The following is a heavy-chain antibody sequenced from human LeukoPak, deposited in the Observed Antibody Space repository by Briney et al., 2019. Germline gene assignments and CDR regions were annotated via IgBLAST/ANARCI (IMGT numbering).Heavy chain of an antibody. D-gene: IGHD1-7*01. J-gene: IGHJ4*02. CDR2: IYHSGST. CDR1: GASISSYY. CDR3: ARGGRLELLGIRYYFDY. V-gene: IGHV4-59*12. Sequence: SETLSLTCIVSGASISSYYWTWIRQPPGKGLEWIGYIYHSGSTYYNPSLKSRVTISVDRSKNQFSLKLSSVTAADTAVYYCARGGRLELLGIRYYFDYWGQGTLVTVSS.